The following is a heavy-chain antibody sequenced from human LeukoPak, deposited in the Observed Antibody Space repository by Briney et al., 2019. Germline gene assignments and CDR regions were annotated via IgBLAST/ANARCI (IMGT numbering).Heavy chain of an antibody. Sequence: GGSLRLSCAASGFTFSDYYMSWIRQAPGKGLEWVSYISSSGSTIYYADSVKGRFTISRDNAKNSLYLQMNSLRAEDTAVYYCARDGGATTSYYYYYYMDVWGKGTTVTVSS. CDR1: GFTFSDYY. J-gene: IGHJ6*03. D-gene: IGHD1-26*01. CDR2: ISSSGSTI. CDR3: ARDGGATTSYYYYYYMDV. V-gene: IGHV3-11*04.